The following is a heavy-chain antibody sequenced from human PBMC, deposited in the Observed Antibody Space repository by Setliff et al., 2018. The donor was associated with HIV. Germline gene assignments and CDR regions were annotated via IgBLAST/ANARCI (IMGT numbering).Heavy chain of an antibody. V-gene: IGHV3-74*01. CDR2: INGDGSST. CDR1: GFSFRSYW. D-gene: IGHD5-12*01. CDR3: ARAPIVAPFDL. Sequence: GGSLRLSCEASGFSFRSYWMHWVRQSPGKGLVWVSNINGDGSSTDYAVPVKGRFTISRDNARNTLYLEMNSLRAEDTAVYYCARAPIVAPFDLWGQGTLVTVSS. J-gene: IGHJ4*02.